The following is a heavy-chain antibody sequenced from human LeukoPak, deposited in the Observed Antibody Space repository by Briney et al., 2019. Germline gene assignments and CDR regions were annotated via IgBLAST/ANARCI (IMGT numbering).Heavy chain of an antibody. Sequence: GGSLRLSCAASGFILSGYWMSWVRQAPGKGLEWVANIKTDGSGEYYVDSVKGRFTISRDNARRSLYLQMDSLRADDTAVYYCARGRYNTGWYPDYFDYWGQGTLVAVSS. V-gene: IGHV3-7*04. CDR2: IKTDGSGE. CDR3: ARGRYNTGWYPDYFDY. J-gene: IGHJ4*02. CDR1: GFILSGYW. D-gene: IGHD6-19*01.